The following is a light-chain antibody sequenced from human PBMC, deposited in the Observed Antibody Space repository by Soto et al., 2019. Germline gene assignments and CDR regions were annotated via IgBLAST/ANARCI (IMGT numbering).Light chain of an antibody. CDR3: CSYAGSFDWV. CDR1: SSDVGGYNY. Sequence: LTQPRSVSGSPGQSVTISCTGTSSDVGGYNYVSWYQQHPGKAPKLMIYDVSKRPSGDPDRFSGSKSGNTASLTISGLQAEDEADYYCCSYAGSFDWVFGGGTKVTVL. CDR2: DVS. V-gene: IGLV2-11*01. J-gene: IGLJ3*02.